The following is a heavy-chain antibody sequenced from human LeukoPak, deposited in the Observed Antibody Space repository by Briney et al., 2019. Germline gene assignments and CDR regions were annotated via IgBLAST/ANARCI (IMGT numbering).Heavy chain of an antibody. D-gene: IGHD3-22*01. CDR1: GGSFSGYY. V-gene: IGHV4-34*01. CDR2: INHSGST. J-gene: IGHJ4*02. Sequence: PSETLSLTCAVYGGSFSGYYWSWIRQPPGKGLEWIGEINHSGSTNYNPSLKSRVTISVDTSKNQFSLKLSSVTAADTAVYYCARGKNYYSHYWGQGTLVTVSS. CDR3: ARGKNYYSHY.